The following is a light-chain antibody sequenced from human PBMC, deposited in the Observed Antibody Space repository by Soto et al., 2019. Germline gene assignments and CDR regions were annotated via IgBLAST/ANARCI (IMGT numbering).Light chain of an antibody. CDR2: EVS. J-gene: IGLJ2*01. CDR3: NSFSSSSTVI. Sequence: QSVLTQPASVSGSPGQAITISCTGTSSDIGSYNYVSWYRQHPGKAPKLLIYEVSHRPSGVSDRFSGSKSGNTASLTISGLQAEDEADYFCNSFSSSSTVIFGGGTKLTV. CDR1: SSDIGSYNY. V-gene: IGLV2-14*01.